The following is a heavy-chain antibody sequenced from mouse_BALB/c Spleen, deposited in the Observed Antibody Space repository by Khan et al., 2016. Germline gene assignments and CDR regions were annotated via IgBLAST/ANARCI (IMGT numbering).Heavy chain of an antibody. V-gene: IGHV3-2*02. CDR2: INYSGST. CDR1: GYSITSGYA. J-gene: IGHJ2*01. D-gene: IGHD1-1*01. CDR3: ARDYYGSSFFDY. Sequence: EVQLQESGPGLVKHSQSLSLTCTVTGYSITSGYAWNWIRQFPGNKLEWMGYINYSGSTTYNPSLKSQISITRDTSKNQFFLQLKSVTTEDTATYYCARDYYGSSFFDYWGQGTTLTVSS.